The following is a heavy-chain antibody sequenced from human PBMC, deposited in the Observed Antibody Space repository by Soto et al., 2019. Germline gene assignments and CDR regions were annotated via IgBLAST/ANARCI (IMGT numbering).Heavy chain of an antibody. CDR2: IYYSGST. J-gene: IGHJ3*02. Sequence: SETLSLTCTVSGGSISSYYLSWIRQPPGKGLEWIGYIYYSGSTNYNPSLKSRVTISVDTSKNQFSLKLSSVTAADTAVYYCARDLMITFGGVIVGDAFDIWGQGTMVTVS. CDR1: GGSISSYY. CDR3: ARDLMITFGGVIVGDAFDI. D-gene: IGHD3-16*02. V-gene: IGHV4-59*01.